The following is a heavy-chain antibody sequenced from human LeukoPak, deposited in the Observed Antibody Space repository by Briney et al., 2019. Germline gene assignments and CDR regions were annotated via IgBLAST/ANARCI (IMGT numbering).Heavy chain of an antibody. CDR3: ARAQNIPPPAWFDH. CDR2: LYSGGNT. Sequence: PGGSLRLSCADSGFTVSSNYMTWVRQAPGKGLEWVSVLYSGGNTYYSASVKGRFTISRLNSKNTLYLQMNNLSTEDTAIYYCARAQNIPPPAWFDHWGQGTLVTVSS. J-gene: IGHJ5*02. D-gene: IGHD2/OR15-2a*01. V-gene: IGHV3-53*04. CDR1: GFTVSSNY.